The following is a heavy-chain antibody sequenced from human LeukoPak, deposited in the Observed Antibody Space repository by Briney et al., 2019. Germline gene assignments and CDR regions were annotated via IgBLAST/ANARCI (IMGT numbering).Heavy chain of an antibody. Sequence: GGSLRLSCAASGFTFSIYWMHWVRQAPGKGLVWVSRINSDGSSTNYADSVKGRFTISRDNSENTLYLQMNSLRLEDTAVYYCAKDRVIGTTPGYYYYGMDVWGQGTTVTVSS. V-gene: IGHV3-74*01. CDR2: INSDGSST. J-gene: IGHJ6*02. D-gene: IGHD1-20*01. CDR1: GFTFSIYW. CDR3: AKDRVIGTTPGYYYYGMDV.